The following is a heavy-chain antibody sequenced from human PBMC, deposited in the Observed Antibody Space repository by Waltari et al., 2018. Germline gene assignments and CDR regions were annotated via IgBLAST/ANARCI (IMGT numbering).Heavy chain of an antibody. V-gene: IGHV4-4*02. Sequence: QLQESGPGLVKPSGTLSLISAVSGDSMSSTYWWSWVRQTPGKGLEWIGQVHGSGRTNYNPSFAGRVTMSLDTSAYHFALKLTSATAADTALYFCARDRGRGLYLDTWGQGTLVTVSP. CDR3: ARDRGRGLYLDT. J-gene: IGHJ4*02. CDR2: VHGSGRT. D-gene: IGHD2-15*01. CDR1: GDSMSSTYW.